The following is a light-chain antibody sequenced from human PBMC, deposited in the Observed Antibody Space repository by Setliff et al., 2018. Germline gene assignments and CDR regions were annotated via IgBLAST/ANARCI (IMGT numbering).Light chain of an antibody. Sequence: QSALAQPASVSGAPGQSITISCTGTRYDVGGYNFVSWYQHHPGKAPKLIIYDVSVRPSGVSNRFSGSKSGNTASLTISGLQAEDEADYYCSSYISSSLEVFGTGTKVTVL. V-gene: IGLV2-14*01. CDR1: RYDVGGYNF. J-gene: IGLJ1*01. CDR2: DVS. CDR3: SSYISSSLEV.